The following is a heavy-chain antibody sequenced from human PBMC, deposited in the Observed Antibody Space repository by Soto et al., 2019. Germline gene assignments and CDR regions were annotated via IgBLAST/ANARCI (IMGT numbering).Heavy chain of an antibody. V-gene: IGHV3-33*03. J-gene: IGHJ4*02. CDR2: ISFDGKNR. Sequence: PVGSLRLSCTTSGFTCSLYGMHWVRQAPGKGLEWLAVISFDGKNRYYADSVKGRFTISRDNSKTTLFLQMNSLRAEDTAVYYCAKGTHYCSGGSCCALRSDYWGQGTLVTVSS. CDR3: AKGTHYCSGGSCCALRSDY. D-gene: IGHD2-15*01. CDR1: GFTCSLYG.